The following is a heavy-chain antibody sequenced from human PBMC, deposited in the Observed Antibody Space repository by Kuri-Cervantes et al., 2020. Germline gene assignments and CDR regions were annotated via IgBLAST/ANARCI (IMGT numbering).Heavy chain of an antibody. CDR2: ISWNSGSI. V-gene: IGHV3-9*01. CDR1: GFTFDDYA. J-gene: IGHJ4*02. CDR3: AKLPYYYDSSGYYNN. Sequence: GGSLRLSCAASGFTFDDYAMHWVRQTPGKGLEWVSGISWNSGSIGYADSVKGRFTISRDNAKNSLYLQMNSLRVEDTAVYYCAKLPYYYDSSGYYNNWGQGTLVTVSS. D-gene: IGHD3-22*01.